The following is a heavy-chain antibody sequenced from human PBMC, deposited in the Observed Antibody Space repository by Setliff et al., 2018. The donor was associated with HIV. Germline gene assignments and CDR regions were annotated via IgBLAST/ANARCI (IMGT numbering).Heavy chain of an antibody. CDR2: FYYSGGT. CDR1: GDSVSSYY. J-gene: IGHJ6*03. Sequence: PSETLSLTCAVSGDSVSSYYWTWIWQPPGKGLEWIGYFYYSGGTRYNPSLESRVTISVDMSKNQFSLKLSSVTAADTAVYYCARGLGRGSSEYYYYYYYMDVWGKGTTVTVSS. D-gene: IGHD2-2*01. V-gene: IGHV4-59*02. CDR3: ARGLGRGSSEYYYYYYYMDV.